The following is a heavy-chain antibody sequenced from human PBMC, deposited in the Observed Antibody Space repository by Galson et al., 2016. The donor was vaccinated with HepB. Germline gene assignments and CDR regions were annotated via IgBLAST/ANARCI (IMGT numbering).Heavy chain of an antibody. V-gene: IGHV4-61*02. Sequence: TLSLTCTVSGGSISSLSYFWTWIRQPAGKRLEWIGRISSNGNTNYNPSLKSRVSISVDTSKKQFSLRLNSVTAADSAVYYWARGKEHSTYTYGFHHYCMHVWGKGTTVTVSS. D-gene: IGHD3-10*01. CDR2: ISSNGNT. CDR1: GGSISSLSYF. CDR3: ARGKEHSTYTYGFHHYCMHV. J-gene: IGHJ6*03.